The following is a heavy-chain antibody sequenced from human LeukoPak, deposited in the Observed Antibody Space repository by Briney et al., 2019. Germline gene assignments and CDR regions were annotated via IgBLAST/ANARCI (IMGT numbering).Heavy chain of an antibody. J-gene: IGHJ4*02. CDR1: GYSFTSYW. CDR2: IYPGDSDA. D-gene: IGHD3-22*01. V-gene: IGHV5-51*03. CDR3: ARRDDSSGLVDY. Sequence: KPGESLKISCKASGYSFTSYWIAWVRQMPGKGLEWMGIIYPGDSDARYSPSFQGQVTISADKSISTAYLQWSSLKASDTAIYYCARRDDSSGLVDYWGQGTLVTVSS.